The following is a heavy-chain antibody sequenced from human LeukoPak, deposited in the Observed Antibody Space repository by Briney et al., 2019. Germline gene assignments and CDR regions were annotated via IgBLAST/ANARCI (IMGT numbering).Heavy chain of an antibody. CDR1: GGSINSYY. CDR2: IYYSGTT. CDR3: ARRVGHYFDY. Sequence: SETLSLTCTVSGGSINSYYRSWIRQPSGKGLEWIGYIYYSGTTNYNPSLKSRVTISVDTSKNQFSLKLSSVTAADTAVYYCARRVGHYFDYWGQGTLVTVAS. J-gene: IGHJ4*02. D-gene: IGHD3-10*01. V-gene: IGHV4-59*08.